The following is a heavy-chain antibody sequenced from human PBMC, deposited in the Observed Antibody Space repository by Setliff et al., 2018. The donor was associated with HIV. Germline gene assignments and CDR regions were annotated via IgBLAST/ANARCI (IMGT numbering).Heavy chain of an antibody. V-gene: IGHV3-7*01. CDR1: RFDFNNYW. CDR2: IDQDGSEK. D-gene: IGHD6-19*01. J-gene: IGHJ6*03. CDR3: AKYSSGWTPYSYMDV. Sequence: GGSLRLSCAASRFDFNNYWMCWVRQAPGKGLEWVANIDQDGSEKNYVDSVKGRFTISRDNAKNSMDLQMNSLRADDTAVYYCAKYSSGWTPYSYMDVWGKGATVTVSS.